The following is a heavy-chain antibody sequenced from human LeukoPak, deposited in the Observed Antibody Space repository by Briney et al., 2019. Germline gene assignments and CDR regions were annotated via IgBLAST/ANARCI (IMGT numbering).Heavy chain of an antibody. CDR1: GGSISSSSYY. V-gene: IGHV4-39*07. CDR2: IYYSGST. J-gene: IGHJ4*02. D-gene: IGHD3-22*01. CDR3: ARVTTYYDSSGFFDY. Sequence: SETLSLTCTVSGGSISSSSYYWGWIRQPPGKGLEWIGSIYYSGSTYYNPSLKSRVTISVDTSKNQFSLKLSSVTAADTAVYYCARVTTYYDSSGFFDYWGQGTLVTVSS.